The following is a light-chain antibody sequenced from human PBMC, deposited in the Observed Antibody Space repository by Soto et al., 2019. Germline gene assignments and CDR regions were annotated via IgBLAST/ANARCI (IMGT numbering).Light chain of an antibody. J-gene: IGKJ1*01. Sequence: EIVITQSPAPLSVSPGERATLSCRASQFVSSTYLAWYQQRPGQAPRLLIYGASSRATGIPDRFSGGGSGTVFTLTINILEPDDFAVYYCHQYGNSPQTFGQGTKVDIK. CDR3: HQYGNSPQT. CDR2: GAS. CDR1: QFVSSTY. V-gene: IGKV3-20*01.